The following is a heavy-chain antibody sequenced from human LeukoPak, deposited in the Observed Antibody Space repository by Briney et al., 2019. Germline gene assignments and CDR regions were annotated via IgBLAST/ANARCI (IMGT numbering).Heavy chain of an antibody. CDR1: GFTFRNYA. CDR2: ISGSGGST. D-gene: IGHD6-13*01. V-gene: IGHV3-23*01. J-gene: IGHJ5*02. Sequence: GGSLRLSCTASGFTFRNYAMTWVRQAPGKGLEFVSAISGSGGSTYYADSVKGRFTIARDNSNNALYLQMNSLRAEDTAVYYCAKGQSAGTRVFRWFDPWGQGTLVTVSS. CDR3: AKGQSAGTRVFRWFDP.